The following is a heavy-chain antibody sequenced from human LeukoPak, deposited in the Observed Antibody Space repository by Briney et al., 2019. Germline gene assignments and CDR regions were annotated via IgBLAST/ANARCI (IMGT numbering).Heavy chain of an antibody. J-gene: IGHJ4*02. D-gene: IGHD2-2*01. CDR2: ICSGGGSI. Sequence: GGSLRLSCVASGFSFNNHEMNWVRQAPGKGLEWVSYICSGGGSIYYADSVKGRFTISRDNVKYSLYLQMNSLRSEDTAVYYCARISTNTWYNFDYWGQGTLVTVSS. V-gene: IGHV3-48*03. CDR3: ARISTNTWYNFDY. CDR1: GFSFNNHE.